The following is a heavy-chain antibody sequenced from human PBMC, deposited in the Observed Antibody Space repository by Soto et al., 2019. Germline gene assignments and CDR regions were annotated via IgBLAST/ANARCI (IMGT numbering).Heavy chain of an antibody. Sequence: QVQLQESGPGLVKPSQTLSLTCTVSGGSISSGGYYCSWIRQHPGKGLEWIGYMSYSGSTYNNPSLKSRGTISVDTSKNQFSLKLSSVTAADTAVYYCARRDVLRYFDPWGQGTLVTVSS. V-gene: IGHV4-31*03. J-gene: IGHJ5*02. D-gene: IGHD3-9*01. CDR3: ARRDVLRYFDP. CDR1: GGSISSGGYY. CDR2: MSYSGST.